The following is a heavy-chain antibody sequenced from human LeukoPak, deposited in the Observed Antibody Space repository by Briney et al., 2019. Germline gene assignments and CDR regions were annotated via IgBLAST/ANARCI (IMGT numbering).Heavy chain of an antibody. D-gene: IGHD3-3*01. Sequence: SETLSLTCAVYGGSFGGYYWSWIRQPPGKGLEWIGEINDSGSSNYIPSLKSRVTISVDRSKNQFSLWLSSVTAADTAVYYCARDVSRLWSGYYFDYWGQGTLVTVSS. CDR3: ARDVSRLWSGYYFDY. V-gene: IGHV4-34*01. CDR2: INDSGSS. CDR1: GGSFGGYY. J-gene: IGHJ4*02.